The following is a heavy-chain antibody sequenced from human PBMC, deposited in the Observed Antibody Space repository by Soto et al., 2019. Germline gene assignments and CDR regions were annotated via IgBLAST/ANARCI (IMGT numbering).Heavy chain of an antibody. V-gene: IGHV3-21*01. J-gene: IGHJ5*02. CDR2: ISSNSAYI. CDR1: GFTFRSFT. D-gene: IGHD6-13*01. CDR3: TRDASRDSSARGWFDP. Sequence: GGSLRLSCAASGFTFRSFTMNWVRQAPGKGLEWVSTISSNSAYIYYTDALRGRFTISRDNAKNSLHLQMNSPRAEDTAVYYCTRDASRDSSARGWFDPWGPGTLVTVSS.